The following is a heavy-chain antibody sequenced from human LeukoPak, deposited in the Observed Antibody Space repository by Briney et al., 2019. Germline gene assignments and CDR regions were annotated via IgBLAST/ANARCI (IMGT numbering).Heavy chain of an antibody. CDR3: ARLGQGYYYDSSGYFDY. J-gene: IGHJ4*02. CDR1: GFTFSSYA. CDR2: VRGSGGST. V-gene: IGHV3-23*01. D-gene: IGHD3-22*01. Sequence: PGGSLRLSCAASGFTFSSYAMNWVRQAPGKGLEWVSVVRGSGGSTYYADSVKGRFTISRDNSKNTLYLQMNSLRAEDTAVYYCARLGQGYYYDSSGYFDYWGQGTLVTVSS.